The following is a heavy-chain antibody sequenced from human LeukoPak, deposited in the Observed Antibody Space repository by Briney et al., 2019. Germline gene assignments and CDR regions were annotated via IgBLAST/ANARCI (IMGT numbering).Heavy chain of an antibody. D-gene: IGHD2-21*02. J-gene: IGHJ5*02. Sequence: SDTLSLTCTVSGGSISSYYWSWIRQPAGKGLEWIGRIYTSGSTNYNPSLKSRVTMSVDTSKNQFSLKLSSVTAADTAVYHCARDCGGDCYSGFNWFDPWGQGTLVTVSS. CDR2: IYTSGST. CDR3: ARDCGGDCYSGFNWFDP. CDR1: GGSISSYY. V-gene: IGHV4-4*07.